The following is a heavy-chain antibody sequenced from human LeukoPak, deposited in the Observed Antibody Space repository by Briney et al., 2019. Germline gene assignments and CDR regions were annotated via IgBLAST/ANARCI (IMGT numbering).Heavy chain of an antibody. V-gene: IGHV3-66*01. D-gene: IGHD4-17*01. J-gene: IGHJ4*02. CDR1: GFTVSSNY. CDR3: ARGHGDYLGGR. Sequence: PGGSLRLSCAASGFTVSSNYMSWVRQAPGKGLEWVSVIYSGGSTYYADSVKGGFTISRDNSKNTLYLQMNSLRAEDTAVYYCARGHGDYLGGRWGQGTLVTVSS. CDR2: IYSGGST.